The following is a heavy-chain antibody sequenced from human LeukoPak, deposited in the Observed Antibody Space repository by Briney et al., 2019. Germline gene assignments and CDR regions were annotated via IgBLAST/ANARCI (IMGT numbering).Heavy chain of an antibody. CDR2: ITASGGST. J-gene: IGHJ4*02. CDR3: AKSHRYNDY. CDR1: GFSFTSYD. V-gene: IGHV3-23*01. Sequence: PGGSLRLSCAASGFSFTSYDMTWVRQAPGKGLEWVSTITASGGSTYYADSVKGRFTISRDNSKTTLYLQVNSLRAEDTAIYYCAKSHRYNDYWGQGTLVSVSS. D-gene: IGHD1-1*01.